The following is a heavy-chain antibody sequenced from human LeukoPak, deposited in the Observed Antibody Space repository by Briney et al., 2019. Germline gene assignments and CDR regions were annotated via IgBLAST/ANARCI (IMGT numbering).Heavy chain of an antibody. D-gene: IGHD3-22*01. J-gene: IGHJ4*02. CDR3: ARDHSSGYLGYYFDY. V-gene: IGHV1-46*01. CDR2: INPSGGST. Sequence: GASVKVSCKASGYTFTSYYMHRVRQAPGQGLEWMGIINPSGGSTSYAQKFQGRVTITADESTSTAYMELSSLRSEDMAVYYCARDHSSGYLGYYFDYWGQGTLVTVSS. CDR1: GYTFTSYY.